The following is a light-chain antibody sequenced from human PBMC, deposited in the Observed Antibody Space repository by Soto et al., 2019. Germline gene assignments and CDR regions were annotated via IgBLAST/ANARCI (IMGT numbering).Light chain of an antibody. J-gene: IGKJ2*01. CDR3: QQSYSTPPT. V-gene: IGKV1-39*01. CDR2: AAS. CDR1: QSISSY. Sequence: DIQMTQSPSSLSASVGDRVTITCRASQSISSYLNWYQQKPGKAPKLLIYAASSLQSEVPSRFSGSGSATDFTLTISSLQPEDFATYYCQQSYSTPPTFGKGTKLEI.